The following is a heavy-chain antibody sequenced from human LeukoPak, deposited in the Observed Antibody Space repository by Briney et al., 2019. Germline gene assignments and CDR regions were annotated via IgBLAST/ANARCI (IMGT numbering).Heavy chain of an antibody. D-gene: IGHD2-15*01. CDR2: ISWDGGST. CDR3: AKDEGYCSGGSCYRLDY. Sequence: GGSLRLSCAASGFTFDDYAMHWVRQAPGKGLEWVSLISWDGGSTYYADSVKGRFTISRDNSKNFLYLQMNSLRAEDTALYYCAKDEGYCSGGSCYRLDYWGQGTLVTVSS. CDR1: GFTFDDYA. V-gene: IGHV3-43D*03. J-gene: IGHJ4*02.